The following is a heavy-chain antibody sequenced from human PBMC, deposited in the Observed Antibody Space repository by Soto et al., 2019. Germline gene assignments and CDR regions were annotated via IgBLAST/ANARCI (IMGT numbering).Heavy chain of an antibody. CDR1: GGSISSGDYY. J-gene: IGHJ4*02. CDR3: ARARFDNDFWSGSIRYFDY. Sequence: PSETLSLTCTVSGGSISSGDYYWSWIRQHPGEGLEWLGYIYYSGSTYYNPSLKSRVTISVDTSKNQFSLKLSSVTAADTAVYYCARARFDNDFWSGSIRYFDYWGQGTLVTVS. D-gene: IGHD3-3*01. V-gene: IGHV4-31*03. CDR2: IYYSGST.